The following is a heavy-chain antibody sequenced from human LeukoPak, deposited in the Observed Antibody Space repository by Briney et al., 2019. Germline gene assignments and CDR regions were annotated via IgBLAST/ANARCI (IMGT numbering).Heavy chain of an antibody. J-gene: IGHJ2*01. Sequence: SETLSLTCTVSGGSISSSSYYWGWIRQPPGKGLEWIGSIYYSGSTYYNPSLKSRVTISVDTSKNQFSLKLSSVTAADTAVYYCARHGDYTTWYFDLWGRGTLVTVSS. CDR2: IYYSGST. D-gene: IGHD4-17*01. V-gene: IGHV4-39*01. CDR1: GGSISSSSYY. CDR3: ARHGDYTTWYFDL.